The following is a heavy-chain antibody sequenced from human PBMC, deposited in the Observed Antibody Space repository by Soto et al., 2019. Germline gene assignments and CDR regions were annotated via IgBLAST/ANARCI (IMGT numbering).Heavy chain of an antibody. D-gene: IGHD1-26*01. CDR3: ARRYGSAIDY. Sequence: SETLSLTCTVSGGHISSWDWSWIRQPPGKGLEWIGYIYYSGSTNCNPSLKSRVTISVDTSKNQFSLKLSSVTAADTAVYYCARRYGSAIDYWGQGTLVTVSS. J-gene: IGHJ4*02. CDR2: IYYSGST. CDR1: GGHISSWD. V-gene: IGHV4-59*08.